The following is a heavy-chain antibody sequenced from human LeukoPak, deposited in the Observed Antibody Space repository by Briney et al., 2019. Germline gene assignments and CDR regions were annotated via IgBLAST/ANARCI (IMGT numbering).Heavy chain of an antibody. CDR3: ARVNGYSSSWYRAADYYYYGMDV. J-gene: IGHJ6*02. V-gene: IGHV4-34*01. Sequence: PSETLSLTCPVYGGSFSGYYWSWIRQPPGKGLEWIGEINHSGSTNYNPSLKSRVTISVDTSKNQFSLKLSSMTAADTAVYYCARVNGYSSSWYRAADYYYYGMDVWGQGTTVTVSS. CDR1: GGSFSGYY. CDR2: INHSGST. D-gene: IGHD6-13*01.